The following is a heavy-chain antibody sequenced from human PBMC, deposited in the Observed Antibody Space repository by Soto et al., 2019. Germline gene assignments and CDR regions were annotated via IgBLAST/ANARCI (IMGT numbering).Heavy chain of an antibody. V-gene: IGHV1-69*01. CDR2: SIPIFGTA. J-gene: IGHJ3*02. CDR3: AREIFGVIISGGRDAFDI. CDR1: GGNFSTYA. D-gene: IGHD3-3*01. Sequence: QVQLVQSGAEVKKPGSSVKVSCKASGGNFSTYAISWVRQAPGQGLEWMGGSIPIFGTAKYAQKFQGRVRITADESTSTAYMELSSLRSEDTAVYYCAREIFGVIISGGRDAFDIWGQGTMVTVSS.